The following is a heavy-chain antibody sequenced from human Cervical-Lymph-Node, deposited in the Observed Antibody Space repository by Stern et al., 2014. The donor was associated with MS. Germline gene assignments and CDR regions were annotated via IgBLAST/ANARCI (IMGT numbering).Heavy chain of an antibody. CDR1: GGSISSSSYY. V-gene: IGHV4-39*01. Sequence: QVQLQESGPGLVKPSETLSLTCTVSGGSISSSSYYWGWIRQPPGKGLEWIGSIYYSGSTYYNPSLKSRVTISVDTSKTQFPLKLSSVTAADTAVYYCARQRWPGNWFDPWGQGTLVTVSS. CDR2: IYYSGST. J-gene: IGHJ5*02. D-gene: IGHD3-10*01. CDR3: ARQRWPGNWFDP.